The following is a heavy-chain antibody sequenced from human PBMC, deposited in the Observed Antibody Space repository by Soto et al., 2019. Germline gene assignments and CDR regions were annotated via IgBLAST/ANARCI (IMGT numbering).Heavy chain of an antibody. Sequence: PSETLSLTCGAYDGSFSGSYWSWIRQPPGKGLEWIGEINDSGSTNYNPSLNSRVTISVDTSKNHVSLNLRSVTAADTAVYYCASGRGTENYWGQGTPVTVSS. CDR3: ASGRGTENY. CDR1: DGSFSGSY. V-gene: IGHV4-34*01. J-gene: IGHJ4*02. D-gene: IGHD3-16*01. CDR2: INDSGST.